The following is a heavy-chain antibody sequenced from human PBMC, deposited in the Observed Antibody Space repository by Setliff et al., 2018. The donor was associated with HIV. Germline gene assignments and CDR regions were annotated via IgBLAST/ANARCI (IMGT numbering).Heavy chain of an antibody. Sequence: GGSLRLSCAASGITLSGYKMNWVRQAPGKGLEWISYISSSSSTIYYSDSVRGRFAVSRDNTRNTLFLHMSNVTIEDTAFYYCAKDIWGSGWRSFDHWGRGTLVTVSS. V-gene: IGHV3-48*01. D-gene: IGHD6-19*01. CDR3: AKDIWGSGWRSFDH. CDR1: GITLSGYK. CDR2: ISSSSSTI. J-gene: IGHJ4*02.